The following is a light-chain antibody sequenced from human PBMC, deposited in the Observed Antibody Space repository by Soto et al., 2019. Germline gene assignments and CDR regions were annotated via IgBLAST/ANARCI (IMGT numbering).Light chain of an antibody. J-gene: IGLJ1*01. CDR3: CSYAGSNYYV. V-gene: IGLV2-23*01. CDR2: EGS. Sequence: QSVLTQPASVSGSPGQSITISCTGTSNVVGSYNLVSWYQHHPGKAPKLMIFEGSKRPSGVSNRFSGSKSGNTASLTISGLQAEDEADFYCCSYAGSNYYVFGTGTKVTVL. CDR1: SNVVGSYNL.